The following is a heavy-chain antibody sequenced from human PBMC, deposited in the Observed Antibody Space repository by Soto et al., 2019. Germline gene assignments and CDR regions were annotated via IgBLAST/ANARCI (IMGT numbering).Heavy chain of an antibody. V-gene: IGHV3-30-3*01. Sequence: QVPLVESGGGVVQPGRSLRLSCAASGFTFSSYAMHWVRQAPGKGLEWVAVISYDGSNKYYADSVKGRFTISRDNSKNTLYLQMNSLRAEDTAVYYCARAMGVTEIDYWGQGTLVTVSS. CDR1: GFTFSSYA. J-gene: IGHJ4*02. CDR2: ISYDGSNK. D-gene: IGHD3-16*01. CDR3: ARAMGVTEIDY.